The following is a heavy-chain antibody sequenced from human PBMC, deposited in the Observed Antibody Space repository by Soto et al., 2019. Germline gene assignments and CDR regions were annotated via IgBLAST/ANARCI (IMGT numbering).Heavy chain of an antibody. Sequence: SETLSLTCAVYGGSFSGYYWSGIRQPPGKGLEWIGEINNSGSTNYNPSLKSRVTISVDTSKNQFSLKLSSVTAADTAVYSCARGRFLEWYYRGAFDYWGQGTLVTVSS. CDR3: ARGRFLEWYYRGAFDY. CDR2: INNSGST. V-gene: IGHV4-34*01. D-gene: IGHD3-3*01. J-gene: IGHJ4*02. CDR1: GGSFSGYY.